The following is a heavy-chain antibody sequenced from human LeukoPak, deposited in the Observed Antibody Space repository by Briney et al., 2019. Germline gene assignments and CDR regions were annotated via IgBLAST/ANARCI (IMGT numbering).Heavy chain of an antibody. D-gene: IGHD3-16*01. J-gene: IGHJ4*02. CDR2: IYHSGST. CDR3: ARGGYYDYVWGSLLGNYFDY. V-gene: IGHV4-30-2*01. CDR1: GGSISSGGYY. Sequence: SETLSLTCTVSGGSISSGGYYWSWIRQPPGKGLEWIVYIYHSGSTYYNPSLKSRVTISVDRSKNQFSLKLSSVTAADTAVYYCARGGYYDYVWGSLLGNYFDYWGQGTLVTLSS.